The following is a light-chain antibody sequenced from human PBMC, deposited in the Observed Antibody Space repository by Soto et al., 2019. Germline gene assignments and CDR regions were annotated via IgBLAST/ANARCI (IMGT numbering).Light chain of an antibody. CDR2: DVS. CDR3: SSYTSSSSV. Sequence: QSALTQPASVSGSPGQSITISCTGTSSDVGGYNYVSWYQQHPGKAPKLMIYDVSNRPSGVSNRFSGSKSGNTASLNISGLQAEDEADYYCSSYTSSSSVLGGGTKLTVL. CDR1: SSDVGGYNY. J-gene: IGLJ2*01. V-gene: IGLV2-14*01.